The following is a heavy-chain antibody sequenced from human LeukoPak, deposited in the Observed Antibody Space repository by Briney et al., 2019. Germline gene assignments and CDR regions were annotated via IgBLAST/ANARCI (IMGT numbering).Heavy chain of an antibody. D-gene: IGHD2/OR15-2a*01. CDR1: GYTFTDYS. CDR2: INPKNGGT. Sequence: ASVKVSCKPTGYTFTDYSIHCLRQVPGQGPEWIGWINPKNGGTNYAQTFQGRVTMTRDTSITTAYMELSSLRSDDTAVYYCARDLYCNSAKCYSNWFDTWGQGTLVTVSS. V-gene: IGHV1-2*02. CDR3: ARDLYCNSAKCYSNWFDT. J-gene: IGHJ5*02.